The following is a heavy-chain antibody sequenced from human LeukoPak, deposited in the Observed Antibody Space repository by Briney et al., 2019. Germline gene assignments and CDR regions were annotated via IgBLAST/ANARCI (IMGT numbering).Heavy chain of an antibody. J-gene: IGHJ3*02. Sequence: GGSLRLSCAASGITFSNYGMSWVRQAPGEGLAWVSGISGSGGRTNYADSVKGRFTISRDNSKNTLYLQMNSLRAEDTAVYYCAKFQRDYGSGSYYPIWGQGTMVTVSS. V-gene: IGHV3-23*01. CDR1: GITFSNYG. CDR2: ISGSGGRT. CDR3: AKFQRDYGSGSYYPI. D-gene: IGHD3-10*01.